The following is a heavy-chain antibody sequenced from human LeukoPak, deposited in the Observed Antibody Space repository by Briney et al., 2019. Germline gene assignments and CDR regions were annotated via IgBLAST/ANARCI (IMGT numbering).Heavy chain of an antibody. Sequence: GGFLRLSCAASGFTFSSYAIHWVRQAPGKGLEWVAVISYDGSSKYYADSVKGRFTISRDNSKNTLYLQMNSLRAEDTAVYYCARETGSAVGSTDFDYWGQGTLVTVSS. CDR2: ISYDGSSK. V-gene: IGHV3-30-3*01. J-gene: IGHJ4*02. CDR3: ARETGSAVGSTDFDY. D-gene: IGHD4-17*01. CDR1: GFTFSSYA.